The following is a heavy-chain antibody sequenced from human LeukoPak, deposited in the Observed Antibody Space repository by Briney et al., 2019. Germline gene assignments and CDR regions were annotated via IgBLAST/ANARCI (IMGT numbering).Heavy chain of an antibody. CDR3: ARDAGYGYDRFDY. V-gene: IGHV3-7*01. J-gene: IGHJ4*02. Sequence: GGSLRLSCEASGFIFSNYWMAWVRQAPGKGLEWVANIKEDGSDKNYVESMKGRYPISRDNAQNSLYLQMNRLGVEDTAVYYCARDAGYGYDRFDYWGQGTQVTVSS. D-gene: IGHD5-18*01. CDR1: GFIFSNYW. CDR2: IKEDGSDK.